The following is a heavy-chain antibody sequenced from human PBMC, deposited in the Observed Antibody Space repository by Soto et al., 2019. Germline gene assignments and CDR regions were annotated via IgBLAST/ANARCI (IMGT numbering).Heavy chain of an antibody. CDR2: INAGNGNT. D-gene: IGHD3-10*01. CDR3: ARDNMHYYSPSEGYFYYGMDV. J-gene: IGHJ6*02. CDR1: GDSFTSYA. V-gene: IGHV1-3*01. Sequence: GHSVKVCCKASGDSFTSYAMHWVRQAPGQRLEWMGWINAGNGNTKYSQKFQGRVTITMDTSTSTVHMELSSLTSEDTAVYYCARDNMHYYSPSEGYFYYGMDVCGQGITVTVSS.